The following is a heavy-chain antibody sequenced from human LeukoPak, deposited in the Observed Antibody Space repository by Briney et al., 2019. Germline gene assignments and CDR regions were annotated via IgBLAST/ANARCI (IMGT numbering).Heavy chain of an antibody. V-gene: IGHV3-23*01. J-gene: IGHJ4*02. CDR1: GFTFSSYA. Sequence: GGSLSPSCAVPGFTFSSYALSWVGKPPGKGLEWVSAISGSGGSTYYADSVKGRFTISRDNSKNTLYLQMNSLRAEDTAVYYCAKVSPNGHYYFDYWGQGSLVTVSS. CDR3: AKVSPNGHYYFDY. D-gene: IGHD3-16*01. CDR2: ISGSGGST.